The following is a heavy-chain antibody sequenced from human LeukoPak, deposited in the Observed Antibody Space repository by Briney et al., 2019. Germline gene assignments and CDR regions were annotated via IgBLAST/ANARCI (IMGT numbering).Heavy chain of an antibody. CDR2: IIPIFGTA. D-gene: IGHD2-21*02. V-gene: IGHV1-69*06. J-gene: IGHJ3*02. Sequence: SVKVSCKASGGTFSSYAFSWVRQAPGQGLEWMGGIIPIFGTANYAQKFQGRVTITADKSTSTAYMELSSLRSEDTAVYYCAVREAYCGGDCYPDNGWLGAFDIWGQGTMVTVSS. CDR3: AVREAYCGGDCYPDNGWLGAFDI. CDR1: GGTFSSYA.